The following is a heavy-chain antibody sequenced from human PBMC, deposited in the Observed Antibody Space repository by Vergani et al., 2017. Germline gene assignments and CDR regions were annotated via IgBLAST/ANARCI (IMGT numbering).Heavy chain of an antibody. Sequence: QVQLVQSGAEVKKPGASVKVSCKASGYTLTSYYMHWVRQAPGQGLEWMGIINPSGGSTSYAQKFQGRVTMTRDTSTSTVYMELSSLRSEDTAVYYCARAYYYDSSGYYPYYFDYWGQGTLVTVSS. CDR1: GYTLTSYY. J-gene: IGHJ4*02. CDR3: ARAYYYDSSGYYPYYFDY. D-gene: IGHD3-22*01. V-gene: IGHV1-46*01. CDR2: INPSGGST.